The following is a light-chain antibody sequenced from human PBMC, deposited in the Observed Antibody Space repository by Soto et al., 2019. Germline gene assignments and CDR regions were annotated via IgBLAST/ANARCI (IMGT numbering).Light chain of an antibody. Sequence: EIVMTQSPATLSVSPGERATLSCRASHSVSSNLAWYQQKPGQAPRLLIYDASTRATGIPARFSGSGSRTEFTLTISSLQSEDFAVYYCQQYGSSLTFGGGTKVEIK. CDR1: HSVSSN. CDR2: DAS. V-gene: IGKV3-15*01. J-gene: IGKJ4*01. CDR3: QQYGSSLT.